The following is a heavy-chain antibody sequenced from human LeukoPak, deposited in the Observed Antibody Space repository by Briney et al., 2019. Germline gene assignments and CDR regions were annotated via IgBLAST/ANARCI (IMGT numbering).Heavy chain of an antibody. J-gene: IGHJ6*03. CDR3: ARNGAGKKDYYYMDV. V-gene: IGHV4-38-2*01. CDR2: IYYSGST. CDR1: GFTFSNYA. Sequence: PGGSLRLSCAASGFTFSNYAMSWVRQAPGKGLEWIGSIYYSGSTYYNPSLKSRVTISVDTSKNQFSLKLSSVTAADTAVYYCARNGAGKKDYYYMDVWGKGTTVTVSS. D-gene: IGHD1-1*01.